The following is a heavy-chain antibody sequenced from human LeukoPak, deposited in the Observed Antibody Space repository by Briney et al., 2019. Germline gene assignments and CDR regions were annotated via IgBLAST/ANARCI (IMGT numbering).Heavy chain of an antibody. CDR1: VGTFSMYA. D-gene: IGHD5-12*01. V-gene: IGHV1-69*13. Sequence: AAVKVTLKSSVGTFSMYAMSLLRQAPGQGLEWMGGIIPILGTANYAQKFQGRVTITADESTSTAYMEVSSLRSEDTAVYYCARAYSGYDFFEQWGERIPVTVSS. CDR2: IIPILGTA. J-gene: IGHJ4*02. CDR3: ARAYSGYDFFEQ.